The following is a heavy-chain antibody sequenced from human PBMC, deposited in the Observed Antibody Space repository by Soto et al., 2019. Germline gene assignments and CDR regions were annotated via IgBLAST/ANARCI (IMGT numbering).Heavy chain of an antibody. J-gene: IGHJ4*02. Sequence: TLSLTWTVSGDSIVGGGFYWSWIRQPPGKGLQWIGYISYSGTTKYNPSLRGRVSISADTSKNQFSLRLSSVSAADTAVYYCAKNSMGRGLNYWARGNLVTVSS. CDR1: GDSIVGGGFY. D-gene: IGHD3-10*01. V-gene: IGHV4-61*08. CDR3: AKNSMGRGLNY. CDR2: ISYSGTT.